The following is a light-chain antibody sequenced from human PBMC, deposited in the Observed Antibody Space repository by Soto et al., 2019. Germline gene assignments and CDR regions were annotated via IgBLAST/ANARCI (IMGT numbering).Light chain of an antibody. V-gene: IGLV2-14*01. CDR1: SSDVGSNNY. CDR3: GSYTSSSTRV. CDR2: GVS. J-gene: IGLJ1*01. Sequence: QSVLSPPAPLSWSPGQTISISSTGTSSDVGSNNYVSWYQQHPGKAPKLMIYGVSNRPSGVSNRFSGSKSGHTASLTISGLQAEDEADYYCGSYTSSSTRVFGTGTKVTVL.